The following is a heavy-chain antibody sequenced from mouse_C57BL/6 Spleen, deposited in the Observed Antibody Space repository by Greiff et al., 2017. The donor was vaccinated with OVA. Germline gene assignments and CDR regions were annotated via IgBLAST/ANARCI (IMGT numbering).Heavy chain of an antibody. CDR3: ARWGPYGSSLRPDVDV. J-gene: IGHJ1*03. CDR2: IDPSDSYT. D-gene: IGHD1-1*01. CDR1: GYTFTSYW. V-gene: IGHV1-50*01. Sequence: QVQLQQPGAELVKPGASVKLSCKASGYTFTSYWMQWVKQMPGQGLEWIGEIDPSDSYTNYNQKFKGKATLTVDTSSSTAYMQLSSLTSEDSAVYYGARWGPYGSSLRPDVDVWGTGTTVTVSS.